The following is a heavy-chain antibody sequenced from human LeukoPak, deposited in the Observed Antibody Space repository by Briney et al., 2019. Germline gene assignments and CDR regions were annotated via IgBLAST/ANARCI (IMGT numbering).Heavy chain of an antibody. CDR1: GFPFSIYG. CDR2: MWYDGSNK. Sequence: GRSLRLSCASSGFPFSIYGMHWVRQAPGKGLEGVAVMWYDGSNKYYADSVKGRFTISRDNSKNTLYLETDILRAEGTAVYYSATDRRDILTRYPFFDYWGKGTLVTV. J-gene: IGHJ4*02. D-gene: IGHD3-9*01. V-gene: IGHV3-33*01. CDR3: ATDRRDILTRYPFFDY.